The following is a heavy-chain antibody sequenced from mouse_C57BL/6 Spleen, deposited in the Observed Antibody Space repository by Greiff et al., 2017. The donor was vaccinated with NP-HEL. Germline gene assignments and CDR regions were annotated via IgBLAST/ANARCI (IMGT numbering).Heavy chain of an antibody. D-gene: IGHD1-1*01. V-gene: IGHV1-58*01. J-gene: IGHJ4*01. CDR1: GFTFTSYG. CDR3: ARDYYGSREGNYALDY. Sequence: EVQLLQSGAELVRPGSSVKISCTTSGFTFTSYGINWVKQTPGQGLEWIGFIFIGNGYSEYTENFKGKVTLTSDTSSSTAYMQLMSLTSEDSAIYDCARDYYGSREGNYALDYWGQGTSVTVSS. CDR2: IFIGNGYS.